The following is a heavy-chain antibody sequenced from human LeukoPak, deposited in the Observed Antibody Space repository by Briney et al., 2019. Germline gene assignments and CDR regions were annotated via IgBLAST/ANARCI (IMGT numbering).Heavy chain of an antibody. V-gene: IGHV1-2*02. Sequence: ASVKVSCKASGYTFTGYYMHWVRQAPGQGLEWMGWINPNSGGTNYAQKFQGRVTMTRDTSISTAYMELSRLRSDDTAVYYCARGGENRGDPEYFDYWGQGTLVTVSS. D-gene: IGHD4-17*01. CDR2: INPNSGGT. J-gene: IGHJ4*02. CDR3: ARGGENRGDPEYFDY. CDR1: GYTFTGYY.